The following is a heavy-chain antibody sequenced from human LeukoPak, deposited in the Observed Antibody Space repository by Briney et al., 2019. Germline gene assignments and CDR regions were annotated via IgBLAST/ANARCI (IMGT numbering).Heavy chain of an antibody. CDR1: GGSISSGDYY. V-gene: IGHV4-30-4*08. CDR3: ARRPAAMVNWFDP. Sequence: TSETLSLTCTVSGGSISSGDYYWSWIRQPPGKGLEWIGYIYYSGSTYYNPSLKSRVTISVDTSKNQFSLKLSSVTAADTAVYYCARRPAAMVNWFDPWAREPWSPSPQ. D-gene: IGHD2-2*01. CDR2: IYYSGST. J-gene: IGHJ5*02.